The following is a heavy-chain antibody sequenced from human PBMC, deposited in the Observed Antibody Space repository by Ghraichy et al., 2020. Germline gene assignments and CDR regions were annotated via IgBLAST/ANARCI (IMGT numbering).Heavy chain of an antibody. D-gene: IGHD6-6*01. CDR1: GGSISSSSYY. J-gene: IGHJ4*02. Sequence: SQTLSLTCTVSGGSISSSSYYWGWIRQPPGKGLEWIGSIYYSGSTYYNPSLKSRVTISVDTSKNQFSLKLSSVTAADTAVYYCASPGNHSSSSANFDYWGQGTLVTVSS. V-gene: IGHV4-39*01. CDR3: ASPGNHSSSSANFDY. CDR2: IYYSGST.